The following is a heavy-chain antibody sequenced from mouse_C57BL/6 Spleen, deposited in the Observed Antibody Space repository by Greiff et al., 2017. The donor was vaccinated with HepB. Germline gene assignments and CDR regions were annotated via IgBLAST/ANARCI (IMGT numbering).Heavy chain of an antibody. CDR2: IYPGSGNT. J-gene: IGHJ4*01. CDR1: GYTFTDYY. Sequence: VQLQQSGAELVRPGASVKLSCKASGYTFTDYYINWVKQRPGQGLEWIARIYPGSGNTYYNEKFKGKATLTAEKSSSTAYMQLSSLTSEDSAVYFCARSGDSNYAMDYWGQGTSVTVSS. V-gene: IGHV1-76*01. D-gene: IGHD2-5*01. CDR3: ARSGDSNYAMDY.